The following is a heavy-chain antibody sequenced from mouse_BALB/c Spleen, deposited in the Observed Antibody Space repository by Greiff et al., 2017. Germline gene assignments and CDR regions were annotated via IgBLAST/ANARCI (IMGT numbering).Heavy chain of an antibody. V-gene: IGHV5-17*02. J-gene: IGHJ1*01. CDR1: GFTFSSFG. CDR2: ISSGSSTI. CDR3: ARSRGNYWYFDV. D-gene: IGHD3-3*01. Sequence: EVQGVESGGGLVQPGGSRKLSCAASGFTFSSFGMHWVRQAPEKGLEWVAYISSGSSTIYYADTVKGRFTISRDNPKNTLFLQMTSLRSEDTAMYYCARSRGNYWYFDVWGAGTTVTVSS.